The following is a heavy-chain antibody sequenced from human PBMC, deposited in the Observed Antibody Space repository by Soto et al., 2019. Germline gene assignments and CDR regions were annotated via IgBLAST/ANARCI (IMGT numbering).Heavy chain of an antibody. CDR1: GGSISSSSYY. Sequence: SETLSLTCTVSGGSISSSSYYWGWIRQPPGKGLEWIGSIYYSGSTYYNPSLKSRVTISVDTSKNQFSLKLSSVTAADTAVYYCARPGSSSKLGIGGDAFDIWGQGTMVTVSS. J-gene: IGHJ3*02. CDR2: IYYSGST. V-gene: IGHV4-39*01. CDR3: ARPGSSSKLGIGGDAFDI. D-gene: IGHD7-27*01.